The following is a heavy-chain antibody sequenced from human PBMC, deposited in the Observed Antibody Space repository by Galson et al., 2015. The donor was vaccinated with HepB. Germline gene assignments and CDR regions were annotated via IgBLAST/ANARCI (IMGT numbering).Heavy chain of an antibody. CDR1: GFTFSDYA. V-gene: IGHV3-NL1*01. CDR3: AKDGLYYYDSSGYYRGHGFQH. J-gene: IGHJ1*01. CDR2: IYSGGST. D-gene: IGHD3-22*01. Sequence: SLRLSCAASGFTFSDYAMHWVRQAPGKGLEWVSIIYSGGSTYYADSVKGRFTISRDNSKNTLYLQMNSLRAEDTAVYYCAKDGLYYYDSSGYYRGHGFQHWGQGTLVTVSS.